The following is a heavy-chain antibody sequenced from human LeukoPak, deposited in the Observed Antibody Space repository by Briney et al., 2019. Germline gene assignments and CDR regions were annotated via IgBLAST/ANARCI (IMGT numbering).Heavy chain of an antibody. D-gene: IGHD3-10*01. J-gene: IGHJ4*02. V-gene: IGHV3-30*18. CDR3: AKDGGDYGSGFGY. CDR1: GFTFSSYG. Sequence: GGSLRLSCAASGFTFSSYGMHWVRQAPGKGLEWVAVISYDGSNKYYADSVKGRFTISRDNSKNTLYLQMNSLRAEDTAVYYCAKDGGDYGSGFGYWGQGTLVTVSS. CDR2: ISYDGSNK.